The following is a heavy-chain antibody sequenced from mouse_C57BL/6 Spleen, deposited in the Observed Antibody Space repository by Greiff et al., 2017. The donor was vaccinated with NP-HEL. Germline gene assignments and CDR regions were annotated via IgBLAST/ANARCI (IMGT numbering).Heavy chain of an antibody. CDR3: ERDEDYGSYFDY. CDR2: IRSKSSNYAT. V-gene: IGHV10-3*01. J-gene: IGHJ2*01. D-gene: IGHD1-1*01. CDR1: GFTFNTYA. Sequence: EVQLVESGGGLVQPKGSLKLSCAASGFTFNTYAMHWVRQAPGKGLEWVARIRSKSSNYATYYADSVKDRFTISRDDSQSMLYLQMNNLKTEDTAMYYCERDEDYGSYFDYWGQGTTLTVSS.